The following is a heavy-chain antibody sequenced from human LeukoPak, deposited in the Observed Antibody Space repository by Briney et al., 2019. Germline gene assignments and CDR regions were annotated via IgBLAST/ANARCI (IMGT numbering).Heavy chain of an antibody. D-gene: IGHD5-18*01. CDR3: ARGYGYGLSFFYGMDV. J-gene: IGHJ6*02. Sequence: GGSLRLSCAASGFTFSSYAMSWVRQAPGKGLEWVSAISGSGGSTYYADSVKGRFTISRDNSKNTLYLQMNSLRAEDTAVYYCARGYGYGLSFFYGMDVWGQGTTVTVSS. CDR1: GFTFSSYA. V-gene: IGHV3-23*01. CDR2: ISGSGGST.